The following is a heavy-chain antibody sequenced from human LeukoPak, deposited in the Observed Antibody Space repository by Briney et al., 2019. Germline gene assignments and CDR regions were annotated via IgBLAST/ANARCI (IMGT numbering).Heavy chain of an antibody. Sequence: SETLSLTCTVSGGSISSSSYYWGWIRQPPGKGLEWIGSIYYSGSTYYNPSLKSRVTISVDTSKNQFSLKLSSVTAADTAVYYCARDLNTPTGTGYWGQGTLVTVSS. J-gene: IGHJ4*02. CDR1: GGSISSSSYY. CDR2: IYYSGST. CDR3: ARDLNTPTGTGY. D-gene: IGHD1-1*01. V-gene: IGHV4-39*07.